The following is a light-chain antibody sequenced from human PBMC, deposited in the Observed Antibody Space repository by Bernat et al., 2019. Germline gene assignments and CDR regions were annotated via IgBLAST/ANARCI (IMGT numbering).Light chain of an antibody. Sequence: IRMTQSPSSFSASTGDRVTITFRASQGISSYLAWYQQKPGKAPKVLIYGASTLASGVPSRFSGSGSGTDFSLTITYLQSEDFATYYCQQYYTYPLTFGGGTNVEIK. CDR1: QGISSY. CDR2: GAS. V-gene: IGKV1-8*01. J-gene: IGKJ4*01. CDR3: QQYYTYPLT.